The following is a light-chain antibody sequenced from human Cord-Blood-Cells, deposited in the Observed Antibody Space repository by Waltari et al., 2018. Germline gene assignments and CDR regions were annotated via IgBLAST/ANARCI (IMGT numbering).Light chain of an antibody. CDR3: QQRSNWT. CDR1: QSVSSY. V-gene: IGKV3-11*01. J-gene: IGKJ1*01. Sequence: EIVLTQPPATLSLSPGERATLSCRASQSVSSYLAWYQQKPGQAPSLLIYDASNRATGIPARFSGSGSGTDFTLTISSLGPEDFAVYYCQQRSNWTFGQGTKVEIK. CDR2: DAS.